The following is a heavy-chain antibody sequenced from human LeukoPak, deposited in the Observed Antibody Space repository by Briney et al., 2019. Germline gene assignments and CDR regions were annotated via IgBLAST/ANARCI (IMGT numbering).Heavy chain of an antibody. V-gene: IGHV3-7*01. CDR3: TREGVGGFDI. Sequence: GGSLRLSCAASGFTFSSYAMSWVRQAPGKGLEWVANIKEDGSEKDFVDSVKGRLSISRDNAKNSLYLQVNSLRAEDTAVYFCTREGVGGFDIWGQGAMVTVSS. CDR2: IKEDGSEK. D-gene: IGHD3-16*01. CDR1: GFTFSSYA. J-gene: IGHJ3*02.